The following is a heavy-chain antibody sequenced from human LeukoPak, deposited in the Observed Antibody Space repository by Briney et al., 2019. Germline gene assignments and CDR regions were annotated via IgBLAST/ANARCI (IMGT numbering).Heavy chain of an antibody. CDR2: ISYDGSNK. Sequence: GGSLRLSCAASGFTFSSYAMHWVRQAPGKGLEWVAVISYDGSNKYCADSVKGRFTISRDNSKNTLYLQMNSLRAEDTAVYYCARDEHYYGSGSYYIYWGQGTLVTVSS. CDR1: GFTFSSYA. CDR3: ARDEHYYGSGSYYIY. D-gene: IGHD3-10*01. J-gene: IGHJ4*02. V-gene: IGHV3-30*04.